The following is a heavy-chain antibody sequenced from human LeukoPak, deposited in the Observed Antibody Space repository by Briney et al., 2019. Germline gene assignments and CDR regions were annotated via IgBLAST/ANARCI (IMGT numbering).Heavy chain of an antibody. Sequence: ASVKVSCKASGYTFTSYDINWVRQATGQGLELMGWMNPNSGNTSYAQKFQGRVTITRNTSISTAYMELSSLRSEDTAVYYCARARGASSIAAAGTLTFWGQGTMVTVSS. CDR2: MNPNSGNT. CDR3: ARARGASSIAAAGTLTF. J-gene: IGHJ3*01. CDR1: GYTFTSYD. V-gene: IGHV1-8*03. D-gene: IGHD6-13*01.